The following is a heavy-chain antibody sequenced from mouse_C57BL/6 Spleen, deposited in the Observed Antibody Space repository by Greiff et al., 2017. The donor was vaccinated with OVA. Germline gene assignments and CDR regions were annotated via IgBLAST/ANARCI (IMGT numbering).Heavy chain of an antibody. D-gene: IGHD2-2*01. V-gene: IGHV1-18*01. CDR1: GYTFTDYN. CDR2: INPNNGGT. CDR3: AREGLPRYWYFDV. J-gene: IGHJ1*03. Sequence: EVMLVESGPELVKPGASVKIPCKASGYTFTDYNMDWVKQSHGKSLEWIGDINPNNGGTIYNQKFKGKATLTVDKSSSTAYMELRSLTSEDTAVYYCAREGLPRYWYFDVWGTGTTVTVSS.